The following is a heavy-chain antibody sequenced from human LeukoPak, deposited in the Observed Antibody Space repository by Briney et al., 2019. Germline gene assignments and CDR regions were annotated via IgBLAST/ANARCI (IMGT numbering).Heavy chain of an antibody. D-gene: IGHD3-22*01. CDR3: ARAAYASNGYTAEVADY. Sequence: PGRSLRLSCAASGFTFSSYAMHWVRQAPGKGLEWVAVISYDGSNKYYADSVKGRFTISRDNSKNTLYLQMNSLRAEDTAVYYCARAAYASNGYTAEVADYWGQGTLVTVSS. CDR1: GFTFSSYA. CDR2: ISYDGSNK. V-gene: IGHV3-30*14. J-gene: IGHJ4*02.